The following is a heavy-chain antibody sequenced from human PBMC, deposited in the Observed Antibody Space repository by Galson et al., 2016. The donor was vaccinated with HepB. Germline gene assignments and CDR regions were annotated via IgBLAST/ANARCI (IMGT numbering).Heavy chain of an antibody. Sequence: SLRLSCAASGFTFSYAWMSWVRQAPGKGLEWVGRIRSKTDGGTTEYAAPVTGRFTISRDDSENMLYPQMNSLKTEDTAVYYCTTEKLGFCSGGSCYLGYWGQGTLVTVSS. CDR2: IRSKTDGGTT. J-gene: IGHJ4*02. D-gene: IGHD2-15*01. CDR1: GFTFSYAW. V-gene: IGHV3-15*01. CDR3: TTEKLGFCSGGSCYLGY.